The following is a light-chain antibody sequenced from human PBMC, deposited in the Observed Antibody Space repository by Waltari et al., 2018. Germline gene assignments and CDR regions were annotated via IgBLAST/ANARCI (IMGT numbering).Light chain of an antibody. CDR2: DTS. CDR3: SLSRGGVV. Sequence: QAVVTQEPSLTVSPGGTVTLTCGSSTGTVTSGNYPYWFQQKPGQAPKTLIYDTSNKHSWTPARFSASLLRGKASLTLSGAQPEDEAMYYCSLSRGGVVFGGGTKLTVL. V-gene: IGLV7-46*01. J-gene: IGLJ3*02. CDR1: TGTVTSGNY.